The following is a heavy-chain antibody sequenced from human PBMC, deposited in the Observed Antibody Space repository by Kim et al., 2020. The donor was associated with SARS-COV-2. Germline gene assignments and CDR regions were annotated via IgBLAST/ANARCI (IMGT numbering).Heavy chain of an antibody. CDR3: AREATTVTTSSYYYGMDV. V-gene: IGHV1-2*04. CDR1: GYTFTGYY. Sequence: ASVKVSCKASGYTFTGYYMHWVRQAPGQGLEWMGWINPNSGGTNYAQKFQGWVTMTRDTSISTTYMELSRLRSDDTAVYYCAREATTVTTSSYYYGMDVWGQGTTVTVSS. CDR2: INPNSGGT. J-gene: IGHJ6*02. D-gene: IGHD4-17*01.